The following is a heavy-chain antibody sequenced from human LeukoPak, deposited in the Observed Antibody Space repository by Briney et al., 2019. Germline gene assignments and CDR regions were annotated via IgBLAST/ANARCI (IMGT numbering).Heavy chain of an antibody. V-gene: IGHV4-34*01. D-gene: IGHD2/OR15-2a*01. CDR3: ARDIRNSPFGY. J-gene: IGHJ4*02. CDR1: GGSFSGYY. Sequence: ASETLSLTCAVYGGSFSGYYWSWIRQPPGKGLEWIGEINHSGSTNYNPSLKSRVTISVDTSKNQFSLKLSSVTAADTAVYYRARDIRNSPFGYWGQGTLVTVSS. CDR2: INHSGST.